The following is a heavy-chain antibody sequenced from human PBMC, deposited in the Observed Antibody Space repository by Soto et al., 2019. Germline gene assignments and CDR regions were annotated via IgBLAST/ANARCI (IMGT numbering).Heavy chain of an antibody. CDR2: IYPDDSDT. D-gene: IGHD6-13*01. CDR1: GYSFTSYW. CDR3: ARYGHMYSSSWSSYGMDV. J-gene: IGHJ6*02. Sequence: PGESLKISCKGSGYSFTSYWIAWVRQMPGKGLEWMGIIYPDDSDTRYSPSFQGQVTISADKSISTAYLQWSSLKASDTAMYYCARYGHMYSSSWSSYGMDVWGQGTTVTVSS. V-gene: IGHV5-51*01.